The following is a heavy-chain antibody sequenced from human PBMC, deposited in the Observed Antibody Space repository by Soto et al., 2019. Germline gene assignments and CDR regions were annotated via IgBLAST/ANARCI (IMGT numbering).Heavy chain of an antibody. J-gene: IGHJ4*02. V-gene: IGHV4-39*01. CDR2: IYYSGST. Sequence: TLSLTCTVSGGSISSSSYYWGWIRQPPGKGLEWIGSIYYSGSTYYNPSLKSRVTISVDTSKNQFSLKLSSVTAADTAVYYCARQGVMSKKIDYWGQGTLVTASS. CDR1: GGSISSSSYY. D-gene: IGHD2-21*01. CDR3: ARQGVMSKKIDY.